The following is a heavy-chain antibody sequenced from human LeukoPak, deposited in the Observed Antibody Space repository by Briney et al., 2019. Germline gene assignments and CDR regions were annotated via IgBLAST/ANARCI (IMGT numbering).Heavy chain of an antibody. CDR1: GFTFSSYS. D-gene: IGHD3-10*01. CDR3: ARRDGSGTYWGIDY. Sequence: GSLRLSCVASGFTFSSYSMNWVRQAPGKGLEWVSYISSSSTIYYADSVKGRFTISRDNAKNSLYLQMNSLRAEDTAVYYCARRDGSGTYWGIDYWGQGTLVTVSS. V-gene: IGHV3-48*04. CDR2: ISSSSTI. J-gene: IGHJ4*02.